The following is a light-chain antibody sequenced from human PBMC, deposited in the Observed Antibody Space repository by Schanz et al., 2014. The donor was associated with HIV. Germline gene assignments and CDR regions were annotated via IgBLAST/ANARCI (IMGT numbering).Light chain of an antibody. CDR2: AAS. V-gene: IGKV1-39*01. CDR3: HQYYSTPT. Sequence: DIQLTQSPSSLSASLGDRVTITCRASQNINTYLNWYQQRPGKAPKLLIYAASSFQSGVPLRFNGSGSGTDFSLTISSLQAEDVAVYYCHQYYSTPTFGQGTRLEIK. J-gene: IGKJ5*01. CDR1: QNINTY.